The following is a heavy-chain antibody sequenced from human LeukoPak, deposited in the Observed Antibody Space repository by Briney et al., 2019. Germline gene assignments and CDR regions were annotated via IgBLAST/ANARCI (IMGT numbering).Heavy chain of an antibody. J-gene: IGHJ4*02. V-gene: IGHV3-7*01. Sequence: GGSLRLSCAASGLTFSKAWMSWVRQAPGKGLEWVANIKQDGSEKYYVDSVKGRFTISRDNAKNSLYLQMNSLRAEDTAVYYCARDLGYSYGFDYWGQGTLVTVSS. CDR2: IKQDGSEK. D-gene: IGHD5-18*01. CDR1: GLTFSKAW. CDR3: ARDLGYSYGFDY.